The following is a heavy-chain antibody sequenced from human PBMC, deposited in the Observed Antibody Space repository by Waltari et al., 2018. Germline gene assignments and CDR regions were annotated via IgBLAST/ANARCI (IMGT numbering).Heavy chain of an antibody. V-gene: IGHV4-39*01. J-gene: IGHJ4*02. Sequence: QLQLQESGPGLVKPSETLSLTCTVSGGSISSSSYYWGWFRQPPGKGLELIGSIYYSGSTYYNPSLKSRVTISVDTSKNQFSLKLSSVTAADTAVYYCARHPSRGYSYCPFDYWGQGTLVTVSS. CDR1: GGSISSSSYY. CDR2: IYYSGST. D-gene: IGHD5-18*01. CDR3: ARHPSRGYSYCPFDY.